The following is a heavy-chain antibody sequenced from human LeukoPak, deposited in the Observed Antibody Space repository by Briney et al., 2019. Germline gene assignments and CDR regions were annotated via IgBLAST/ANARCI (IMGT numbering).Heavy chain of an antibody. CDR1: GFTFSSYW. CDR2: ISWNSGSI. CDR3: AKDASIYSYPDY. Sequence: PGGSLRLSCAASGFTFSSYWMHWVRQAPGKGLEWVSGISWNSGSIGYADSVKGRFTISRDNAKNSLYLQMNSLRAEDTALYYCAKDASIYSYPDYWGQGTPVTVSS. J-gene: IGHJ4*02. V-gene: IGHV3-9*01. D-gene: IGHD5-18*01.